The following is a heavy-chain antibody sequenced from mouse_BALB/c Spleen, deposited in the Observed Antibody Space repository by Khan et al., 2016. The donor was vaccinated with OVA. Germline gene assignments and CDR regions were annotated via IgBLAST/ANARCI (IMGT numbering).Heavy chain of an antibody. Sequence: VQLKQSGPELVKPGASVKISCKASGYSFTGYFMNWVMQSHGKSLEWIGRINPHIGETFYNQRFKGKATLTVDESSNTAHMELRSLASEDSAVYYCAIIYGSDCDYWGQGTTLTVSS. D-gene: IGHD1-1*01. V-gene: IGHV1-20*02. CDR3: AIIYGSDCDY. CDR2: INPHIGET. J-gene: IGHJ2*01. CDR1: GYSFTGYF.